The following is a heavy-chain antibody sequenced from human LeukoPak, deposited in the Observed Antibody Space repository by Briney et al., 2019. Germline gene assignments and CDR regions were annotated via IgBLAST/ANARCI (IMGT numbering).Heavy chain of an antibody. V-gene: IGHV3-23*01. CDR1: GFTFSSYD. J-gene: IGHJ6*02. CDR2: ISGRCGST. CDR3: AKSNYYDSSGYYSPSGMDV. Sequence: TGGSLRLSCAASGFTFSSYDMSVVRQAPGKGLEWVTAISGRCGSTYYADSVKGRFTISRDNSKNTLYLQMNSLRAEDTAVYYCAKSNYYDSSGYYSPSGMDVWGQGTAVSVSS. D-gene: IGHD3-22*01.